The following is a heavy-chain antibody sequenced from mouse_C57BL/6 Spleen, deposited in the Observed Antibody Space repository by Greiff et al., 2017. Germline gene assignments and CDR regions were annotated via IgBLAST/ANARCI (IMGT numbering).Heavy chain of an antibody. CDR3: ARWNPYYYAMDY. CDR1: GYAFSSSW. CDR2: IYPGDGDT. V-gene: IGHV1-82*01. Sequence: QVQLQQSGPELVKPGASVKISCKASGYAFSSSWMNWVKQRPGKGLEWIGRIYPGDGDTNYNGKFKGKATLTADKSSSTAYMQLSSLTSEDSAVYFCARWNPYYYAMDYWGQGTSVTGSS. J-gene: IGHJ4*01.